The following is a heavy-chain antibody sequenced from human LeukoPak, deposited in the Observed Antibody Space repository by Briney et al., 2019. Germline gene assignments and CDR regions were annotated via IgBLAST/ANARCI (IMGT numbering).Heavy chain of an antibody. CDR2: ISSSSSYT. CDR3: AREVRGGYYQIDY. J-gene: IGHJ4*02. CDR1: GFTLSDYY. V-gene: IGHV3-11*06. Sequence: PGGSLRLSCAASGFTLSDYYMSWIRQAPGKGLEWVSYISSSSSYTNYADSVKGRFTISRDNAKNSLYLQMNSLRAEDTAVYYCAREVRGGYYQIDYWGQGTLVTVSS. D-gene: IGHD3-10*01.